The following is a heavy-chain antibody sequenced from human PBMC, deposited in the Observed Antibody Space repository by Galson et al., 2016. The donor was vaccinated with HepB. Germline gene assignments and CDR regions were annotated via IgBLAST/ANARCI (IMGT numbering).Heavy chain of an antibody. CDR2: LNQDGSEK. Sequence: SLRLSCAASGFTFSNSWMNWVRQAPGKGLEWVANLNQDGSEKYYVESVKGRFTISRDNAENSLYLQMNSLRVEDTAVYYCADPTAGWGQGTLVSVSS. J-gene: IGHJ4*02. V-gene: IGHV3-7*01. CDR1: GFTFSNSW. D-gene: IGHD6-13*01. CDR3: ADPTAG.